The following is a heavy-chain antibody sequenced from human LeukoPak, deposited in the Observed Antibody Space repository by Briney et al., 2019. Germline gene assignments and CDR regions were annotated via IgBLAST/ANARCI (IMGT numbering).Heavy chain of an antibody. V-gene: IGHV4-39*01. J-gene: IGHJ4*02. Sequence: SETLSLTCTVSGGSISSSAYSWGWIRQPPGKGLDWIGNIYDSGNTYYNPSLKSRVTISVDTSKNQFSLKLNSVTAADTAVYYGARQYGPGYSSTWYFDYWGQGTLVTVSS. CDR3: ARQYGPGYSSTWYFDY. D-gene: IGHD6-13*01. CDR2: IYDSGNT. CDR1: GGSISSSAYS.